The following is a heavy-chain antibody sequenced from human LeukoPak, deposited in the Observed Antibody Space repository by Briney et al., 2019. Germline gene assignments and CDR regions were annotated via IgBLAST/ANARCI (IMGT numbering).Heavy chain of an antibody. Sequence: GASVKVSCKASGGTFSSYAISWVRQAPGQGLEWMGRIIPILGIANYAQKFQGRVTITTDESTSTAYMELSSLRSEDTAVYYCARGFGGNSGLYYFDYWGQGTLVTVSS. J-gene: IGHJ4*02. D-gene: IGHD4-23*01. CDR2: IIPILGIA. V-gene: IGHV1-69*04. CDR3: ARGFGGNSGLYYFDY. CDR1: GGTFSSYA.